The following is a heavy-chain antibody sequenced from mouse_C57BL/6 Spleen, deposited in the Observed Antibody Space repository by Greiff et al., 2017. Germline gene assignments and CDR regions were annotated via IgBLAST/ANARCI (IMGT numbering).Heavy chain of an antibody. CDR3: AGGLRAWFAY. CDR1: GFTFTDYY. J-gene: IGHJ3*01. Sequence: VQLQQSGPVLVKPGPSVKISCKASGFTFTDYYMHWVKQSHGKSLEWIGLVYPYNGGTSYNQKFKGKATLTVDTSSSTAYMVRTSLTSEDSVVYCCAGGLRAWFAYWGQGTLVTVSA. CDR2: VYPYNGGT. D-gene: IGHD2-4*01. V-gene: IGHV1-36*01.